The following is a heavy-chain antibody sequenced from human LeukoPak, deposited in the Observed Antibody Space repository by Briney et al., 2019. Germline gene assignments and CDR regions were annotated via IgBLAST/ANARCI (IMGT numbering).Heavy chain of an antibody. J-gene: IGHJ3*02. Sequence: LRLSCAASGFTFSDYYMSWIRQAPGKGLEWVSYISSSSSYTNYADSVKGRFTISRDNAKNSLYLQMNSLRAEDTAVYYCARVGVGATSDAFDIWGQGTMVTVSS. D-gene: IGHD1-26*01. CDR1: GFTFSDYY. V-gene: IGHV3-11*06. CDR3: ARVGVGATSDAFDI. CDR2: ISSSSSYT.